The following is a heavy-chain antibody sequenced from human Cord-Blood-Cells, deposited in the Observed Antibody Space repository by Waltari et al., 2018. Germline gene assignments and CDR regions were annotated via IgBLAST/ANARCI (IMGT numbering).Heavy chain of an antibody. Sequence: EVQLLESGGGLVRPGGYLGVSCAAFGCAFSSYAMTWVRQAPGKGLEWVAAISGSGGSTYYADSVKGRFTISRDNSKNTLYLQMNSLRAEDTAVYYCAKERDGYNDYWGQGTLVTVSS. CDR3: AKERDGYNDY. D-gene: IGHD5-12*01. V-gene: IGHV3-23*01. CDR2: ISGSGGST. J-gene: IGHJ4*02. CDR1: GCAFSSYA.